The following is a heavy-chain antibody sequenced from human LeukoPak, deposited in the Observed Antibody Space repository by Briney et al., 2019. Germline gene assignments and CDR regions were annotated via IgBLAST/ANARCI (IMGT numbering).Heavy chain of an antibody. V-gene: IGHV1-2*02. CDR1: GYTFTGYY. D-gene: IGHD5-18*01. J-gene: IGHJ4*02. Sequence: GASVKVSCKASGYTFTGYYMHWVRQAPGQGLEWMGWINPNSGGTNYAQKFQGRVTMTRDTSIGTAYMELSSLTSDDTAIYYCARPITKYTAVVWDYWGQGTLVTVSS. CDR2: INPNSGGT. CDR3: ARPITKYTAVVWDY.